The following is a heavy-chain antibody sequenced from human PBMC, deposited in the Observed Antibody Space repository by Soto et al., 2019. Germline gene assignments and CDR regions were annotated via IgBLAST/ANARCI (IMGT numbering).Heavy chain of an antibody. CDR3: ARTIGRSPSLLYYYYYGMDV. V-gene: IGHV1-46*01. CDR2: INPSGGST. CDR1: GYTFTSYY. D-gene: IGHD6-6*01. J-gene: IGHJ6*02. Sequence: ASVKVSCKASGYTFTSYYMHWVRQAPGQGLEWMGIINPSGGSTSYAQKFQGRVTMTRDTSTSTVYMELSSLRSEDTAVYYCARTIGRSPSLLYYYYYGMDVWGQGTTVTVS.